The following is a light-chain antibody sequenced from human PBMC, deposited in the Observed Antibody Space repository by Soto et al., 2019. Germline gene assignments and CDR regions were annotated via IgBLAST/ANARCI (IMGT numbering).Light chain of an antibody. J-gene: IGKJ2*01. CDR3: MQGTHWPPYT. Sequence: DVVMTQSPLSLPVTLGQPASISCRSSQSLAYSYGNTYLNWFQQRPGQSPRRLIYKVSNRDSGVPDRFSGSGSGTDFTLKISMVEADDVGVYYCMQGTHWPPYTFGQGTKLEIK. CDR2: KVS. V-gene: IGKV2-30*01. CDR1: QSLAYSYGNTY.